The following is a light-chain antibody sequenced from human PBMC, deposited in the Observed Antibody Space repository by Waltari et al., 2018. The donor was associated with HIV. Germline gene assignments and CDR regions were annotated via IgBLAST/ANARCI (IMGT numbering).Light chain of an antibody. CDR2: VGAGGIVG. V-gene: IGLV9-49*01. CDR1: SGYSNYN. J-gene: IGLJ1*01. CDR3: GADHGSGSNFVYV. Sequence: QPVLTQPPSASASLGASVTLTCTLSSGYSNYNVDWYQQRPGKGPRFVMRVGAGGIVGSRGDGIPDRFSVVSSGLNRYLTSKNIQEEDEGDYHCGADHGSGSNFVYVFGTGTKVTVL.